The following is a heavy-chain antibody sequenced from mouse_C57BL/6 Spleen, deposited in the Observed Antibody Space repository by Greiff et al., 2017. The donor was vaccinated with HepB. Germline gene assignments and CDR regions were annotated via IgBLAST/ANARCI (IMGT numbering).Heavy chain of an antibody. J-gene: IGHJ4*01. V-gene: IGHV1-52*01. D-gene: IGHD2-2*01. CDR3: AREEAVTTAMDY. CDR2: IDPSDSET. CDR1: GYTFTSYW. Sequence: QVQLQQPGAELVRPGSSVKLSCKASGYTFTSYWMHWVKQRPIQGLEWIGNIDPSDSETHYNQKFKDKATLTVDKSSSTAYMQLSSLTSEDSAVYYCAREEAVTTAMDYWGQGTSVTVSS.